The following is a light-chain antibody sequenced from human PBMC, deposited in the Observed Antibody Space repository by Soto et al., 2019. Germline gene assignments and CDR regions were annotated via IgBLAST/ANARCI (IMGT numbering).Light chain of an antibody. Sequence: QSALTQPASVSGSPGQSIIISCTGNSSDVGSYNFVSWYQQHPGKAPKLMIYEVSKRPSGVSNRFSGSKSGNTASLTISGLQPEDEADYYCCSYAGNSGVFGGGTKVTVL. CDR1: SSDVGSYNF. CDR3: CSYAGNSGV. V-gene: IGLV2-23*02. J-gene: IGLJ3*02. CDR2: EVS.